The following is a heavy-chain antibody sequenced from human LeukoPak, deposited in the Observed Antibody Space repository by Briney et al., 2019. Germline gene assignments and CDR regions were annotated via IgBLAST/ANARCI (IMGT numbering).Heavy chain of an antibody. D-gene: IGHD6-13*01. J-gene: IGHJ4*02. CDR3: ARGSFIAAAGFI. Sequence: SETLSLTCAVSAASISNYYWSWIRQAPGKGLEWIRYISTSGSTNYNPSLKSRVTISVDTSKNQFSLKLSSVTAADTAVYYCARGSFIAAAGFIWGQGTLVTVSS. V-gene: IGHV4-4*09. CDR2: ISTSGST. CDR1: AASISNYY.